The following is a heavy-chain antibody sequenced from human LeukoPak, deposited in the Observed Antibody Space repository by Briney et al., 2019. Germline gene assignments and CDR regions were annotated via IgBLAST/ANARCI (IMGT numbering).Heavy chain of an antibody. CDR2: ISGSGHDI. Sequence: GGSLRLSCAASGFTFSSYEMNWVRQAPGKGLEWVAYISGSGHDINYSESAKGRFTISRDNAKNSLYLQMNSLRAEDMASYYCAKASSGYYRTPLDAFDIWGQGTMVTVSS. V-gene: IGHV3-48*03. CDR3: AKASSGYYRTPLDAFDI. J-gene: IGHJ3*02. D-gene: IGHD3-22*01. CDR1: GFTFSSYE.